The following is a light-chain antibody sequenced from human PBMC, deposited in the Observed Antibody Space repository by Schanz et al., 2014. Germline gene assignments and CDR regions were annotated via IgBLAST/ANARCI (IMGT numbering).Light chain of an antibody. Sequence: EIVMTQSPATLSVSPGERATLSCRASQSVSTNLAWFQQKPGQAPRLLMYGASTRATGIPARFSGSGSGTEFTLTISRLEPEDFAVYYCQQYGTSPPLTFGGGTKVEIK. CDR3: QQYGTSPPLT. J-gene: IGKJ4*01. V-gene: IGKV3-15*01. CDR1: QSVSTN. CDR2: GAS.